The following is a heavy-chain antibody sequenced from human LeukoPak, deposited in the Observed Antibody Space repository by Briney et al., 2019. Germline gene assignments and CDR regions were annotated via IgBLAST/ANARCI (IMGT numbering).Heavy chain of an antibody. V-gene: IGHV1-2*02. CDR2: INPNSGGT. Sequence: ASVKVSCKASGYTFTSYGISWVRQAPGQGLEWMGWINPNSGGTNYAQKFQGRVTMTRDTSISTAYMELSRLRSDDTAVYYCARDTSLFYGSGSYDYWGQGTLVTVSS. J-gene: IGHJ4*02. CDR3: ARDTSLFYGSGSYDY. CDR1: GYTFTSYG. D-gene: IGHD3-10*01.